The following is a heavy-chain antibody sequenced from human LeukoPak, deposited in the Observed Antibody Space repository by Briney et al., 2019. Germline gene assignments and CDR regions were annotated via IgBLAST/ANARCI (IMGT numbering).Heavy chain of an antibody. CDR2: ISSSSSYI. D-gene: IGHD6-19*01. J-gene: IGHJ3*02. CDR1: GFTFSSYS. Sequence: GGSLRLSCAASGFTFSSYSMNWVRQAPGKGLEWVSSISSSSSYIYYADSVKGRFTISRDNAKNSLYLQMNSLRAEDTAVYYCARDQSSGWYDAFDIWGQGTMVTVSS. CDR3: ARDQSSGWYDAFDI. V-gene: IGHV3-21*01.